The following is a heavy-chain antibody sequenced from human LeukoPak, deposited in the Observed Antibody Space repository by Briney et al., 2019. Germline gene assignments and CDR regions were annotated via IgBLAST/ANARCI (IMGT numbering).Heavy chain of an antibody. J-gene: IGHJ4*02. D-gene: IGHD3-10*01. Sequence: GGSLRLSCAASGFTFSSYGMHWVRQAPGKGLEWVAVISYDGSNKYYADSVKGRFTISRDNSKNTLYLQMNSLRAEDTAVYYCARDFGASMGVRGVYWGQGTLVTVSS. CDR3: ARDFGASMGVRGVY. CDR1: GFTFSSYG. CDR2: ISYDGSNK. V-gene: IGHV3-30*03.